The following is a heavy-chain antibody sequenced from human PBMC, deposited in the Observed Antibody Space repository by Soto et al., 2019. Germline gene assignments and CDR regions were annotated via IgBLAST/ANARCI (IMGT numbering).Heavy chain of an antibody. Sequence: EVQLLESGGGVVQPGGSLRLSCVASGFNFKKFAMSWVRQAPGEGLEWVSGISCCGGSTSYADSVKGRFSIARDDSTNTLSLPMNNLRVEDTAQYYCAKADGEQWLLPHLDKGGQGTLVTVS. D-gene: IGHD6-19*01. V-gene: IGHV3-23*01. J-gene: IGHJ4*02. CDR3: AKADGEQWLLPHLDK. CDR2: ISCCGGST. CDR1: GFNFKKFA.